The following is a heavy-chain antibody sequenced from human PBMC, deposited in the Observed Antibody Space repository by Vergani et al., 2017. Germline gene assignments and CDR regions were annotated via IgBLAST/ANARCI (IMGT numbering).Heavy chain of an antibody. J-gene: IGHJ4*02. CDR1: GFTFSSYE. CDR3: ASGGYYDSSGLYY. CDR2: ISSSGSTI. Sequence: EVQLVESGGGLVQPGGSLRLSCAASGFTFSSYEMNWVRQAPGKGLEWVSYISSSGSTIYYADSVKGRFTISRDNAKNSLYLQMNSLRAEDTAVYYCASGGYYDSSGLYYWGQGTLVTVSS. V-gene: IGHV3-48*03. D-gene: IGHD3-22*01.